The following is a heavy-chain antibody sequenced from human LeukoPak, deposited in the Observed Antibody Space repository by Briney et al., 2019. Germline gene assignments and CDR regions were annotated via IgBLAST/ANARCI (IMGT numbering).Heavy chain of an antibody. D-gene: IGHD2-21*02. CDR1: GGSISSYY. CDR2: IYTSGST. Sequence: SETLSLTCTVSGGSISSYYWSWIRQPAGKGLEWIGRIYTSGSTNYNPSLKSRVTISVDTSKDQFSLNLSSVTAADTAVYYCARGRRDWVTYYYYYGMDVWGQGTTVTVSS. J-gene: IGHJ6*02. CDR3: ARGRRDWVTYYYYYGMDV. V-gene: IGHV4-4*07.